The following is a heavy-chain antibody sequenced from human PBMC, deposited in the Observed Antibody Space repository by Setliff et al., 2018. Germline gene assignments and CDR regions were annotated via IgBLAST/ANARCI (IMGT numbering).Heavy chain of an antibody. CDR1: GFTFSTYS. CDR3: VNHNPARWAENSTPLNY. D-gene: IGHD2-2*01. Sequence: LRLSCAASGFTFSTYSMSWVRQAPGKGLEWISAISGDSLYIYYSDSVRGRFTISRDNSKNTLSLQMHSLRAEDTAMYYCVNHNPARWAENSTPLNYWGQGTLVTVSS. CDR2: ISGDSLYI. V-gene: IGHV3-23*01. J-gene: IGHJ4*02.